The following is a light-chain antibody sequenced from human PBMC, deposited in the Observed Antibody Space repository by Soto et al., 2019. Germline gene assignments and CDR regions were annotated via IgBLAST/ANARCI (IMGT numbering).Light chain of an antibody. CDR3: QLYGGSPKT. CDR2: GAS. V-gene: IGKV3-20*01. J-gene: IGKJ1*01. Sequence: EIVLTQSPGTLSLSPGERAILSCRASQSVSSSYLAWYQQKPGQAPRLLIYGASSRATGIPDRFSGSGSGTDFTLTISRLEPEDFAVYYCQLYGGSPKTFGQGTKVEIK. CDR1: QSVSSSY.